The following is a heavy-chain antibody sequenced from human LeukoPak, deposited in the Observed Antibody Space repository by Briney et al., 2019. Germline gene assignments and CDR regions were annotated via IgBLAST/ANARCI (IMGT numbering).Heavy chain of an antibody. CDR2: IYYSGST. J-gene: IGHJ4*02. D-gene: IGHD5-12*01. CDR1: GGSISSSSYY. V-gene: IGHV4-39*01. Sequence: PSETLSLTCTVSGGSISSSSYYWGGIRQPPGKGLEWIGSIYYSGSTYYNPSLKSRVTISVDTSKNQFSLKLSSVTAADTAVYYCARGGGYASPIGYWGQGALVTVSS. CDR3: ARGGGYASPIGY.